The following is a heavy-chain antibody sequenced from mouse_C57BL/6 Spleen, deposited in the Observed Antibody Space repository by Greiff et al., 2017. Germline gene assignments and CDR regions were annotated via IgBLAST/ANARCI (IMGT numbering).Heavy chain of an antibody. CDR3: ALQLGRVTWFAY. J-gene: IGHJ3*01. CDR2: IYPSDSET. CDR1: GYTFTSYW. Sequence: QVQLQQSGAELVRPGSSVKLSCKASGYTFTSYWMDWVKQRPGQGLEWIGNIYPSDSETHYNQKFKDKATLTVDKSSSTAYMQLSSLTSEDSAVYYCALQLGRVTWFAYWGQGTLVTVSA. V-gene: IGHV1-61*01. D-gene: IGHD4-1*02.